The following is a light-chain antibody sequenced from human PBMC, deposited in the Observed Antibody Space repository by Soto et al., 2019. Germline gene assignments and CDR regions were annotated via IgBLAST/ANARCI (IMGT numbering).Light chain of an antibody. Sequence: QSVLTQPRSVSEAPRQGVTISCSGGSSNIGNNGVNWYQHLPGKAPKLLIYDNDLLPSGVSDRFSGSKSGTSASLAIGVLQSEDEGDYYCAAWDDSLNAYVFGTGTKVTVL. CDR1: SSNIGNNG. CDR2: DND. J-gene: IGLJ1*01. V-gene: IGLV1-36*01. CDR3: AAWDDSLNAYV.